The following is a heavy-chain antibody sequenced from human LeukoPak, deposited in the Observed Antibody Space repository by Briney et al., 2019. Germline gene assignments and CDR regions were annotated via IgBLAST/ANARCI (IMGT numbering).Heavy chain of an antibody. V-gene: IGHV3-23*01. CDR1: GFTFSSYA. J-gene: IGHJ4*02. D-gene: IGHD1-26*01. Sequence: GGSLRLSCAASGFTFSSYAMSWVRQAPGKGLEWVSAISGSGGSTYYADSVKGRFTISRDNSKNTLYLQMNSLRAEDTAVYYCARASESGSYEPGYFDYWGQGTLVTVSS. CDR2: ISGSGGST. CDR3: ARASESGSYEPGYFDY.